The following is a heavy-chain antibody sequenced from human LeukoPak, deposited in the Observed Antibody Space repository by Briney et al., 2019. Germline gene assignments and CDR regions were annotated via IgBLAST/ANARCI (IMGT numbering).Heavy chain of an antibody. J-gene: IGHJ4*02. V-gene: IGHV3-7*01. CDR2: IKHEGSEK. CDR3: ARGRGYSGSYFDYFDY. Sequence: GGSLRLSCAASGFTFSRHWMIWVRQAPGKGLEWVANIKHEGSEKYYVDSVGGRFTISRDNAKNSLYLQMNSLRAEDTAVYYCARGRGYSGSYFDYFDYWGQGTLVTVSS. CDR1: GFTFSRHW. D-gene: IGHD1-26*01.